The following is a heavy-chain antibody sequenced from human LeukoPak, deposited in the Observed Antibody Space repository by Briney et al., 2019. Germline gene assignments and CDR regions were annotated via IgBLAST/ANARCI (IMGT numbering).Heavy chain of an antibody. J-gene: IGHJ3*02. V-gene: IGHV1-69*13. CDR1: GGXFSSYA. CDR3: AGVVTRPGAFDI. CDR2: FTPIFGTA. Sequence: GASVNVSCKASGGXFSSYAISWVRQAPGQGREWMGGFTPIFGTANYAQKFQGRVTITADESTSTAYMVLSSLRSEDTAVYYCAGVVTRPGAFDIWGQGTMVTVSS. D-gene: IGHD2-21*02.